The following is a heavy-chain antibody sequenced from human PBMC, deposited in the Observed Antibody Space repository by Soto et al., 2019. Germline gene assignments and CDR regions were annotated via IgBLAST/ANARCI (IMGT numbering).Heavy chain of an antibody. CDR3: ARVKHYYGSGSFDY. J-gene: IGHJ4*02. D-gene: IGHD3-10*01. V-gene: IGHV4-59*01. CDR1: GGSISSYY. Sequence: SETLSLTCTVSGGSISSYYWSWIRQPPGKGLEWIGYIYYSGSTNYNPSLKSRVTISVDTSKNQFSLKLSSVTAADTAVYYCARVKHYYGSGSFDYWGQGTLVTVSS. CDR2: IYYSGST.